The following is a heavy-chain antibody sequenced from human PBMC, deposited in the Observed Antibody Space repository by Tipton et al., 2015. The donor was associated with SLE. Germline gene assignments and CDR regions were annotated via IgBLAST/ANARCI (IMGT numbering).Heavy chain of an antibody. V-gene: IGHV4-31*03. CDR3: ARGGGGFASGSPRYFHYMDV. Sequence: TLSLTCTVSGGSVTSSYYWGWIRQPPGKGLESIGYIDYSGNIYYNPSLKSRVAMSEDTSKNRFSLNLSSVTAADTAVYYCARGGGGFASGSPRYFHYMDVWGKGTTVAVSS. D-gene: IGHD3-3*01. CDR2: IDYSGNI. J-gene: IGHJ6*03. CDR1: GGSVTSSYY.